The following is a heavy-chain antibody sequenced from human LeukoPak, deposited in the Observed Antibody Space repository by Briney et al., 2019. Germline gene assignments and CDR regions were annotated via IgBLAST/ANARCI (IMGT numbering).Heavy chain of an antibody. J-gene: IGHJ5*02. D-gene: IGHD2-2*02. CDR3: SRDLGYCSSTSCYRDWNWFDP. CDR2: ISSSSSTI. Sequence: GGSLRLSCAASGFTFSSYSMNWVRQAPGKGLEWVSYISSSSSTIYYADSVKGRFTISRDNAKNSLYLQMNSLRAEDTAVYYCSRDLGYCSSTSCYRDWNWFDPWGQGTLVTVSS. CDR1: GFTFSSYS. V-gene: IGHV3-48*01.